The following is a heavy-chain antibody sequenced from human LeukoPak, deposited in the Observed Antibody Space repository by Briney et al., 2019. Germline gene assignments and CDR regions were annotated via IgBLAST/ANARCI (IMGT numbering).Heavy chain of an antibody. CDR2: IYFSGST. CDR1: GGSISPYY. J-gene: IGHJ4*02. Sequence: SETLSLTCTVSGGSISPYYWSWIRQPPGKGLEWIGYIYFSGSTNYSPSLKSRVTMLLDTSKNQFSLKLSSVTAADTAVYYCCGSGWFAGPFGYWGQGALVTVSS. CDR3: CGSGWFAGPFGY. V-gene: IGHV4-59*01. D-gene: IGHD6-19*01.